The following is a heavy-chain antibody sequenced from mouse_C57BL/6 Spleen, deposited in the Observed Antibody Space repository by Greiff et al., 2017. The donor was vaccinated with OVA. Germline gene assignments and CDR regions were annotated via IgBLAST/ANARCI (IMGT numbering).Heavy chain of an antibody. V-gene: IGHV1-69*01. CDR3: ARGPGGY. J-gene: IGHJ2*01. CDR1: GYTFTSYW. Sequence: QVHVKQPGAELVMPGASVKLSCKASGYTFTSYWMHWVKQRPGQGLEWIGEIDPSDSYTNYNQKFKGKSTLTVDKSSSTAYMQLSSLTSEDSAVYYCARGPGGYWGQGTTLTVSS. CDR2: IDPSDSYT.